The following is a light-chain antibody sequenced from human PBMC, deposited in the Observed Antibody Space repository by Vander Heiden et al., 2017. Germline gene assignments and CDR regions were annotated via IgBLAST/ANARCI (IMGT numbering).Light chain of an antibody. J-gene: IGKJ1*01. CDR1: QSVLYSSNNKNY. CDR2: WAS. CDR3: QQYYSIPWT. V-gene: IGKV4-1*01. Sequence: IEMTQSPDSLALSLGERDTIHCKSSQSVLYSSNNKNYLAWYQQRPGQPPKLLIYWASTRESGVPDRFSGSGSGTDFTLTISSLQAEDVAVYYCQQYYSIPWTFGQGTKVEIK.